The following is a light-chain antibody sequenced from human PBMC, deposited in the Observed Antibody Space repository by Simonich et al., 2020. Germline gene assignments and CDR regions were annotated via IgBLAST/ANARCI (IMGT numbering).Light chain of an antibody. CDR2: EGS. CDR1: RCAVGGSNL. Sequence: QSALTQPASVPGAPGQSIPISCTGTRCAVGGSNLVTWYQQHPVNAPKLMIYEGSKRPSGVSNRFSGSKSGNTASLTISGLQAEDEADYYCCAYAGSSTFNWVFGGGTKLTVL. J-gene: IGLJ3*02. CDR3: CAYAGSSTFNWV. V-gene: IGLV2-23*03.